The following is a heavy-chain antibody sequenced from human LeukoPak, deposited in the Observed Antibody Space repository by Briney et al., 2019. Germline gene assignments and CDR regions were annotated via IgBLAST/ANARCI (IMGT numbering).Heavy chain of an antibody. V-gene: IGHV3-53*01. J-gene: IGHJ1*01. CDR3: ARDPLDYASPQH. D-gene: IGHD3/OR15-3a*01. CDR1: GFTVSNNY. Sequence: GGSLRLSCAASGFTVSNNYLSWVRQAPGKGLEWVSVIYADGRTFHADSVKSRFTISRDNSKNTLFLQMNSLRAEDTAVYYCARDPLDYASPQHWGQGTLVTVSS. CDR2: IYADGRT.